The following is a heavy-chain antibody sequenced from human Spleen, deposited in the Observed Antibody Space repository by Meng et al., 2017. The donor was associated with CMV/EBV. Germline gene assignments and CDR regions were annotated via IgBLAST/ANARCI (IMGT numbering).Heavy chain of an antibody. V-gene: IGHV3-11*04. Sequence: SGFTFSDYYMSWIRRAPGKGLEWVSYISNSGDSIDYADSVKGRFTISRDNAKNSLYLQMNSLRVQDTAVYYCARIERDKRERPFDYWGQGTLVTVSS. J-gene: IGHJ4*02. D-gene: IGHD1-1*01. CDR2: ISNSGDSI. CDR1: GFTFSDYY. CDR3: ARIERDKRERPFDY.